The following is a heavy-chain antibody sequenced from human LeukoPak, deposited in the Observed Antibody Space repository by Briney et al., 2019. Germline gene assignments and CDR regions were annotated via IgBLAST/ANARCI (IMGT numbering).Heavy chain of an antibody. CDR3: ARDWHYYGSGKGMDV. CDR1: GYTFTSYG. CDR2: ISAYNGNT. Sequence: ASVKVSCKASGYTFTSYGISWVRQAPGQGLEWMGWISAYNGNTNYAQKLQGRVTMTTDTSTSTAYMELRSLGSDDTAVYYCARDWHYYGSGKGMDVWGQGTTVTVSS. V-gene: IGHV1-18*01. J-gene: IGHJ6*02. D-gene: IGHD3-10*01.